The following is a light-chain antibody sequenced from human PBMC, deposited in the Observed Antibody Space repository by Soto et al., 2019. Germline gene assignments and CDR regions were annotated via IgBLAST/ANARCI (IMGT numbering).Light chain of an antibody. CDR3: CSYAGSYTWV. CDR2: DVS. V-gene: IGLV2-11*01. CDR1: SSDVGGYNY. J-gene: IGLJ3*02. Sequence: QSALTQPRSVSGSPGQSVTISCTGTSSDVGGYNYVSWYQQHPVKAPKLMIYDVSKRPSGVPDRFSGSKSGNTASLPISGLQAEDEADYYCCSYAGSYTWVFGGGTKLTVL.